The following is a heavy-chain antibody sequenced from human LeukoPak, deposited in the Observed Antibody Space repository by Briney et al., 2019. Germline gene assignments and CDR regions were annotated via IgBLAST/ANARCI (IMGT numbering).Heavy chain of an antibody. V-gene: IGHV1-18*01. D-gene: IGHD4-17*01. Sequence: ASVKVSCKASGGTFSSYAIIWVRQAPGQGLEWMGWISAYNGNTNYAQKLQGRVTMTTDTSTSTAYMELRSLRSDDTAVYYCARGRQHYAPGVYYYYGMDVWGQGTTVTVSS. CDR3: ARGRQHYAPGVYYYYGMDV. CDR1: GGTFSSYA. J-gene: IGHJ6*02. CDR2: ISAYNGNT.